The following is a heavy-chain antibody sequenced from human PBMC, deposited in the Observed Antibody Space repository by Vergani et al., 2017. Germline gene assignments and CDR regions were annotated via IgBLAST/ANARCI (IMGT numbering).Heavy chain of an antibody. D-gene: IGHD2-8*02. CDR3: VRTEYCTGIACNTRFDS. J-gene: IGHJ5*01. CDR2: IDEYGNRA. V-gene: IGHV3-74*03. CDR1: GFSFNTYW. Sequence: EVQLVVSGGGSVQSGGSLRLSCVASGFSFNTYWMHWVRQVPGKGLMWVARIDEYGNRATYGDFETGRFTISRDNAKNTVFLQMNNLRADDAGVYYCVRTEYCTGIACNTRFDSWGQGALVTVSS.